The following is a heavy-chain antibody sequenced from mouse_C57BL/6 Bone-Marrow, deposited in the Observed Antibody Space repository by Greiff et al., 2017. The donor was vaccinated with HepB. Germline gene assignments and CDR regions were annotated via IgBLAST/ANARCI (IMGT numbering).Heavy chain of an antibody. CDR2: IYPRDGST. J-gene: IGHJ4*01. CDR3: ARRGYGDAMDY. Sequence: QVQLKESGPELVKPGASVKLSCKASGYTFTSYDINWVKQRPGQGLEWIGWIYPRDGSTKYNEKFKGKATLTVDTSSRTAYMELHSLTSEDSAVYFCARRGYGDAMDYWGQGTSVTVSS. V-gene: IGHV1-85*01. CDR1: GYTFTSYD. D-gene: IGHD1-1*01.